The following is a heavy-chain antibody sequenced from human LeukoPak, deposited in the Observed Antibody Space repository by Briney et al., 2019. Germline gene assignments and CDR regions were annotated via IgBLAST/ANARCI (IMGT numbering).Heavy chain of an antibody. Sequence: PGGSLRLSCAASGFTFDDYAMHWVRQAPGKGLVWVSLISGDGGSTYYADSVKGRFTISRDNSKNSLYLQMNSLRTEDTALYYCAKLSARGVEYYYYYMDVWGKGTTVTVSS. J-gene: IGHJ6*03. D-gene: IGHD6-6*01. CDR2: ISGDGGST. CDR3: AKLSARGVEYYYYYMDV. V-gene: IGHV3-43*02. CDR1: GFTFDDYA.